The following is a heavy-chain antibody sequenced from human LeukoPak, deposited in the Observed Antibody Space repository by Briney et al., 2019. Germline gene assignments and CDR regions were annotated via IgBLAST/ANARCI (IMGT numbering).Heavy chain of an antibody. CDR1: GGSISSSSYY. Sequence: SETLSLTCTVAGGSISSSSYYRGWIRQPPGKGLEWIGSIYYSGSTYYNPSLKSRVTISVDTSKNQFSLKLSSVTAADSAVYYCARGDTVVTPIDYWGQGTLVTVSS. CDR3: ARGDTVVTPIDY. V-gene: IGHV4-39*07. J-gene: IGHJ4*02. D-gene: IGHD4-23*01. CDR2: IYYSGST.